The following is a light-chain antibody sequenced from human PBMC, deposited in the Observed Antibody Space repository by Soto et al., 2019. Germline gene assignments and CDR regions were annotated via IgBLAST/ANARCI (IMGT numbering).Light chain of an antibody. J-gene: IGKJ3*01. CDR3: QQYNSYPLT. CDR2: RAS. CDR1: QSISGW. Sequence: DLQMTQSPSTLSASVGDRVTITCRASQSISGWLAWYQQKPGKAPDLLIYRASNLESGVPSRFSGSGSGTEFSLTISSLQPDDFATYYCQQYNSYPLTFGPGTIVDIK. V-gene: IGKV1-5*03.